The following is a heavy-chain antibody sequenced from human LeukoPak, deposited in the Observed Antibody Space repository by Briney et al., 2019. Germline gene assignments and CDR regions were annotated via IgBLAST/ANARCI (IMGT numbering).Heavy chain of an antibody. J-gene: IGHJ4*02. V-gene: IGHV4-31*03. D-gene: IGHD3-3*01. Sequence: SSETLSLTCTVSGGSISSGGYYWSWIRQHPGKGLEWIGYIYYSGSTYYNPSLKSRVTISADTSKNQFSLRLSSVTAADTAVYYCAREDTISLFDYWGQGTLVTVSS. CDR2: IYYSGST. CDR3: AREDTISLFDY. CDR1: GGSISSGGYY.